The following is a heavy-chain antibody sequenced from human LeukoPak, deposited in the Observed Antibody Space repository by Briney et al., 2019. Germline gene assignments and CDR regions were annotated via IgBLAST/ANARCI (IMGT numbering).Heavy chain of an antibody. Sequence: EPGGSLRLSCAASGFTFDNYAMHWVRHAPGKGLEWVSGITWNSGSIGYADSVKGRFTISRDNAKNSLYLQMNSLRPEDTALYYCVKAGQGCLDYWGQGTLVTVSS. V-gene: IGHV3-9*01. D-gene: IGHD2-15*01. CDR2: ITWNSGSI. CDR1: GFTFDNYA. J-gene: IGHJ4*02. CDR3: VKAGQGCLDY.